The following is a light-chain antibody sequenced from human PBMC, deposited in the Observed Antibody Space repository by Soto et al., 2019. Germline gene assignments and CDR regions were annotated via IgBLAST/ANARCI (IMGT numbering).Light chain of an antibody. CDR3: QQYNDWPLT. J-gene: IGKJ1*01. CDR2: DAS. V-gene: IGKV3-15*01. CDR1: QSVSST. Sequence: EIVLTQSPGTLSLSPGERATLSCRASQSVSSTYLACYRHKPGQAPRLLIYDASYRATGIPARFSGTGSGTEFTLTISSLQSEDFALYYCQQYNDWPLTFGQGTKVDIK.